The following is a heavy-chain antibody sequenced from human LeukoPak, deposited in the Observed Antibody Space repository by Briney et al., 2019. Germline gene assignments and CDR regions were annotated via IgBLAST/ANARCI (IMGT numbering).Heavy chain of an antibody. CDR1: GGSFSGYY. Sequence: SETLSLTCAVYGGSFSGYYWSWIRQPPGKGLEWIGEINHSGSTNYNPSLKSRVTISVDTSKNQFSLKLSSVTAADTAVYYCARWLQLPPHSYYYYYGMDVWGQGTTVTVFS. J-gene: IGHJ6*02. V-gene: IGHV4-34*01. CDR3: ARWLQLPPHSYYYYYGMDV. CDR2: INHSGST. D-gene: IGHD5-24*01.